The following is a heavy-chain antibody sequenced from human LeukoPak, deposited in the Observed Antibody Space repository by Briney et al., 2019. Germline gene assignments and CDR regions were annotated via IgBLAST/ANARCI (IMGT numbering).Heavy chain of an antibody. Sequence: SETLSLTCTVSGGSISSGDYYWSWIRQHPGKGLEWIGYIDYTVNTYYHPSLKSRVTISVDTSKNQFSLKLISVTAADTAVYYCARLYFDSTYYFDYWGQGTLVTVSS. J-gene: IGHJ4*02. D-gene: IGHD3-9*01. CDR1: GGSISSGDYY. CDR3: ARLYFDSTYYFDY. CDR2: IDYTVNT. V-gene: IGHV4-31*03.